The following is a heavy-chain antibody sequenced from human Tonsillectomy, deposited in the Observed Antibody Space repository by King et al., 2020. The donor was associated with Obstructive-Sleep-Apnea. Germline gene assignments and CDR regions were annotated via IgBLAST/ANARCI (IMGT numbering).Heavy chain of an antibody. CDR1: GFTFDDYA. J-gene: IGHJ2*01. CDR3: AKDSGQWLASYWYFDL. V-gene: IGHV3-9*01. D-gene: IGHD6-19*01. CDR2: ISRNSGSI. Sequence: VQLVESGGGLVQPGRSLRLSCASSGFTFDDYAMHWVRQAPGKGLEWVSGISRNSGSIGYADSVKGRCTISRDNAKNSLYLQMNSRRAEETALYYCAKDSGQWLASYWYFDLCGRGTLVTVSS.